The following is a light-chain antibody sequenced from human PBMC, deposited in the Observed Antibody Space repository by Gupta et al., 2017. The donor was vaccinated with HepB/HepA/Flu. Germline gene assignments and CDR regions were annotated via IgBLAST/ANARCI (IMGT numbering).Light chain of an antibody. CDR1: KVGDKY. Sequence: SSALTQPPSVSASPGQTASITCSGDKVGDKYACWYQQKPGQSPVLVIYQDSKRPAGIPERFSGSNAGNTATLTTSGTQAKDEADYYCQAWGSSTGGVFGGGTKLTVL. V-gene: IGLV3-1*01. J-gene: IGLJ3*02. CDR2: QDS. CDR3: QAWGSSTGGV.